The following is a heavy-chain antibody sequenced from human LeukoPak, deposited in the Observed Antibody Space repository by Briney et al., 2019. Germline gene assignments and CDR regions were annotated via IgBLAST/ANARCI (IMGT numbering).Heavy chain of an antibody. Sequence: SGASLRLSCAASGFSFSTYAMTWARQPPRKGLEWIREVNLQGSTNYNPTLKNQLAISVDKPENSISLRLASVTAAVTAVYYCAIEGGPYRPLDYAGQGTRVTVAS. CDR1: GFSFSTYAM. V-gene: IGHV4-4*02. CDR3: AIEGGPYRPLDY. CDR2: VNLQGST. J-gene: IGHJ4*02.